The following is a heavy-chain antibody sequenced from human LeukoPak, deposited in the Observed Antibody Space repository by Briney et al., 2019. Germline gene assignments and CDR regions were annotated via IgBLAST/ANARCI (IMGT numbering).Heavy chain of an antibody. CDR3: ARTCGSCPCSYYYGMDV. D-gene: IGHD1-26*01. CDR2: ISAYNGNT. J-gene: IGHJ6*02. Sequence: ASVKVSCKASGYTFTSYGIIWVRQAPGQGLEWMGWISAYNGNTNYVQKLQGRVTMATDTSTSTAYMELRSLRSDDTAVYYCARTCGSCPCSYYYGMDVWGQGTTVTVSS. V-gene: IGHV1-18*01. CDR1: GYTFTSYG.